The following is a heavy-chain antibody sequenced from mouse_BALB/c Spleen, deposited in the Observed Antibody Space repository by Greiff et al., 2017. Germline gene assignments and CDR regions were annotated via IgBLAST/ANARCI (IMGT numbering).Heavy chain of an antibody. CDR3: ARRDGNYEAWFAY. D-gene: IGHD2-1*01. Sequence: EVKLEESGGGLVKPGGSLKLSCAASGFTFSSYAMSWVRQTPEKRLEWVASISSGGSTYYPDSVKGRFTISRDNARNILYLQMSSLRSEDTAMYYCARRDGNYEAWFAYWGQGTLVTVSA. J-gene: IGHJ3*01. CDR1: GFTFSSYA. V-gene: IGHV5-6-5*01. CDR2: ISSGGST.